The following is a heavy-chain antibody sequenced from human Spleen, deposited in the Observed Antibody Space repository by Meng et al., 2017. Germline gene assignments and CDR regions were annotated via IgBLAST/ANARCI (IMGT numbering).Heavy chain of an antibody. CDR2: IDPGTGGT. D-gene: IGHD6-13*01. Sequence: QVALVQSGAEVKSPGASEKVSCKTSGYTFTAYWLHWLGKAPGQGVEWMGRIDPGTGGTQYAQNFQGRVTMTRDTSISTTYMELSRLRSDDTAVYYCVRDEDISAAGKLFSDYWGQGTLVTVSS. J-gene: IGHJ4*02. CDR3: VRDEDISAAGKLFSDY. CDR1: GYTFTAYW. V-gene: IGHV1-2*06.